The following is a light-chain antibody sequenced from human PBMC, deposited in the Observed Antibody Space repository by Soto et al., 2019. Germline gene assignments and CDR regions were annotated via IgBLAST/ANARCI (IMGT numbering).Light chain of an antibody. CDR2: GAT. CDR1: QSVTSN. J-gene: IGKJ1*01. Sequence: EIVMTQSPATLSVSPGESVTLSCRVSQSVTSNLAWYQQKPGQAPRLIVYGATTRATGIPARFSGSGSGTEFTLTISSLQSEDFAVYYCQQYNDWAPETFGQGTKVDIK. V-gene: IGKV3-15*01. CDR3: QQYNDWAPET.